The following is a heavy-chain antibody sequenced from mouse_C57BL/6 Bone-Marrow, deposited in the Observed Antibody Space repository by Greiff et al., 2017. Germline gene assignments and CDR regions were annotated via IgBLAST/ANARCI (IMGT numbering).Heavy chain of an antibody. V-gene: IGHV14-1*01. Sequence: VQLQQSGAELVRPGASVKLSCTASGFNIKDYYMHWVKQRPEQGLEWIGRIDPEDGDTEYDPKFQGKATMTADTSSNTAYLQRSSLTSEDTAVYYCTSYYDGSSDLFAYWGQGTLVTVSA. CDR3: TSYYDGSSDLFAY. CDR2: IDPEDGDT. D-gene: IGHD1-1*01. CDR1: GFNIKDYY. J-gene: IGHJ3*01.